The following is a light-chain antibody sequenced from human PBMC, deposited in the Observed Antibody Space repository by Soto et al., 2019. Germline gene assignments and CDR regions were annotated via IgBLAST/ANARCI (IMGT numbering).Light chain of an antibody. V-gene: IGKV3-11*01. CDR3: QQRYTWPPLN. CDR2: DTS. CDR1: QNINIF. Sequence: EVVLTQSPATLSLSPGERATLSCRASQNINIFLAWYQQKPGQAPRLLIYDTSNRATGIPARFSGSGSGTDFTLPLSSREPEDFAVYYCQQRYTWPPLNSGGGTKVEIK. J-gene: IGKJ4*01.